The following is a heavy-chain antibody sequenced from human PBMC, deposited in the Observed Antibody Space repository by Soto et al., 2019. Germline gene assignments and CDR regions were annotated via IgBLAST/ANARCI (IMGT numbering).Heavy chain of an antibody. CDR3: ARAGATAMVSYIPWFDP. D-gene: IGHD5-18*01. J-gene: IGHJ5*02. Sequence: SETLSLTCTVSGGFISSGGYYWSWIRQHPGKGLEWIGYIYYSGSTYYNPSLKSRVTISVDTSKNQFSLKLSSVTAADTAVYYCARAGATAMVSYIPWFDPWGQGTLVTVSS. V-gene: IGHV4-31*02. CDR2: IYYSGST. CDR1: GGFISSGGYY.